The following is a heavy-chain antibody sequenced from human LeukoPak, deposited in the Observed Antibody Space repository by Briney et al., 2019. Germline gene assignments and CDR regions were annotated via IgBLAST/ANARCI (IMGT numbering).Heavy chain of an antibody. V-gene: IGHV4-39*07. D-gene: IGHD6-13*01. CDR1: GGSISSSSYY. Sequence: PSETLSLTCTVSGGSISSSSYYWGWIRQPPGKGLEWIGSIYYSGSTYYNPSLKSRVTISVDTSKNQFSLKLSSVTAADTAVYYCARVSIAAAGTGVPFDYWGQGTLVTVSS. CDR3: ARVSIAAAGTGVPFDY. J-gene: IGHJ4*02. CDR2: IYYSGST.